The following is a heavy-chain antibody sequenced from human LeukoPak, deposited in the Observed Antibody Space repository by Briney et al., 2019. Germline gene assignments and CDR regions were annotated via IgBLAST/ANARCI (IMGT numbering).Heavy chain of an antibody. CDR2: INPSGGST. CDR1: GYTFTSYY. D-gene: IGHD6-13*01. Sequence: ASVKVSCKASGYTFTSYYMHWVRQAPGQGLEWMGIINPSGGSTSYAQKFQGRVTMTRDTSTSTVYMELSRLRSEDTAVYYCARADTVAAAGTVETWFDPWGQGTLVTVSS. V-gene: IGHV1-46*01. J-gene: IGHJ5*02. CDR3: ARADTVAAAGTVETWFDP.